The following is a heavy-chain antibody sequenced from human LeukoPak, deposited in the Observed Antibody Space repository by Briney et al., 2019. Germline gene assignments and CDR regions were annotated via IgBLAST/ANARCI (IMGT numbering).Heavy chain of an antibody. J-gene: IGHJ4*02. CDR2: ISGSGGRT. V-gene: IGHV3-23*01. CDR1: GFTFSSYA. Sequence: GGSLRLSCAASGFTFSSYAMSWVRQAPGKGLEWVSAISGSGGRTYYADSVKGGVTISRENSKHTLYLQINSLSAEATALYYCANLPRSWYQYYFDYWGQGTLVTVSS. CDR3: ANLPRSWYQYYFDY. D-gene: IGHD6-13*01.